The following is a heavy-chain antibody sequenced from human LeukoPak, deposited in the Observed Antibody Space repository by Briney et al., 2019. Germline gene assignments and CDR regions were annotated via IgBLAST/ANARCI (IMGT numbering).Heavy chain of an antibody. D-gene: IGHD4-23*01. CDR3: ARTRGGYGVNPSYYGMDV. Sequence: PSETLSLTCTVSGGSFSSYYWSLIRQPPGKGLEWIGYIYYSGSTNYNPSLKSRVTISVDTSKNQFSLKLSSVTAADTAVYYCARTRGGYGVNPSYYGMDVWGQGTTVTVSS. J-gene: IGHJ6*02. CDR1: GGSFSSYY. CDR2: IYYSGST. V-gene: IGHV4-59*08.